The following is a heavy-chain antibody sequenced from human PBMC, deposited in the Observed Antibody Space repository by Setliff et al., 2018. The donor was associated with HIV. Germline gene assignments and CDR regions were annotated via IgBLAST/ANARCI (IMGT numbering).Heavy chain of an antibody. CDR3: ARHDGMKAARRYNNDYMDV. J-gene: IGHJ6*03. CDR2: IYYSGNT. CDR1: RASISSGGYY. V-gene: IGHV4-31*03. Sequence: PSETLSLTCTVSRASISSGGYYWSWIRQRPGEGLEWIGYIYYSGNTFYNPSLKSRVTISVDTSKNQFSLKLSSVTAADTAVYYCARHDGMKAARRYNNDYMDVWGKGTTVTVSS. D-gene: IGHD6-6*01.